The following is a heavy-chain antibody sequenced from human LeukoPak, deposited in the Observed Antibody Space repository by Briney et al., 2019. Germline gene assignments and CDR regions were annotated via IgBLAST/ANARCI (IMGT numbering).Heavy chain of an antibody. Sequence: GGSLRLSCAASGFTFNTYGMHWVRQAPGKGLEWVAFIRYDGNDKYYADSVKGRFTISRDNSKDTLYLQMTSLRAEDTALYYCAKDSNRWELHGDYFDYWAQGTLVTVSS. V-gene: IGHV3-30*02. CDR2: IRYDGNDK. J-gene: IGHJ4*02. D-gene: IGHD1-26*01. CDR1: GFTFNTYG. CDR3: AKDSNRWELHGDYFDY.